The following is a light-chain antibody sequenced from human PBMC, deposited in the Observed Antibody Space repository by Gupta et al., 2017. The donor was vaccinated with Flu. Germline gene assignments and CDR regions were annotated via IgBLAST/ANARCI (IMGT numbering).Light chain of an antibody. CDR3: QQDYDVPFT. Sequence: SLGARATINCKSSQSGRYDSKEKHYLSWYQQKPGQPPNLLISWATTREPGVPHRFSDSGSGTDFTLTIASLQADDVAVNSCQQDYDVPFTFGGGTKVEIK. CDR2: WAT. J-gene: IGKJ4*01. V-gene: IGKV4-1*01. CDR1: QSGRYDSKEKHY.